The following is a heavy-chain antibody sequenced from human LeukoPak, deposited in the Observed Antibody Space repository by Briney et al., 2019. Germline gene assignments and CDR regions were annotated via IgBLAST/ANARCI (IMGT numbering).Heavy chain of an antibody. D-gene: IGHD3-10*01. CDR1: GASIRSYF. V-gene: IGHV4-59*01. CDR3: ARDQGYYGYNPFDY. Sequence: SETQSLTCTVSGASIRSYFWSWIRQPPGRGLEWIGYVYDSGSTNYNPSLKSRVTISVDTSKIQFSLKLNSVTAADTAVYYCARDQGYYGYNPFDYWGQGTLVTVSS. J-gene: IGHJ4*02. CDR2: VYDSGST.